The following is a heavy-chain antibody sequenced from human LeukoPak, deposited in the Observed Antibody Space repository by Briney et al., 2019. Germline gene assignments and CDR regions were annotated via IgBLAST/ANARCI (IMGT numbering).Heavy chain of an antibody. CDR1: GFTFSTYG. CDR3: AKDGVVRGLGPYYFDS. Sequence: GGSLRLSCTGSGFTFSTYGMHWVRQAPGKGLEWVAVISHDGSNKDYPDSVKGRFTISRDISKNTVYLQMNSLKAEDTAVYYCAKDGVVRGLGPYYFDSWGQGSLVTVSS. D-gene: IGHD3-10*01. CDR2: ISHDGSNK. V-gene: IGHV3-30*18. J-gene: IGHJ4*02.